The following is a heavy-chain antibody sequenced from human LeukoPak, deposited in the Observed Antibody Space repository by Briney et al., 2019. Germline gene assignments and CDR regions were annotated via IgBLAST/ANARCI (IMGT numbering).Heavy chain of an antibody. V-gene: IGHV4-59*12. CDR3: AREGYDYVWGRGGALLRVEVLDY. Sequence: PSETLSLTCSVSDDSITMYYWTWIRQPPGKGLEWIGYVDHTGSTNFNPSLNGRVSISRDTTKNLFSLRLSSVTAADTAVYYWAREGYDYVWGRGGALLRVEVLDYWGQGTLVTVSS. D-gene: IGHD3-16*01. J-gene: IGHJ4*02. CDR2: VDHTGST. CDR1: DDSITMYY.